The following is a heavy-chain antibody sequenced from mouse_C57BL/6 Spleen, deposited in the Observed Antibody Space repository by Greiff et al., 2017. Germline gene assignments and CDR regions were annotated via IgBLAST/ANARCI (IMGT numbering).Heavy chain of an antibody. CDR2: IDPANGNT. V-gene: IGHV14-3*01. J-gene: IGHJ3*01. CDR1: GFNIKNTY. D-gene: IGHD2-4*01. Sequence: EVMLVESVAELVRPGASVKLSCTASGFNIKNTYMPWVKQRPEQGLEWIGRIDPANGNTKYAPKFQGKATITADTSSNTDYLQLSSLTSEDTAIYYYARDYDYERFAYWGQGTLVTVSA. CDR3: ARDYDYERFAY.